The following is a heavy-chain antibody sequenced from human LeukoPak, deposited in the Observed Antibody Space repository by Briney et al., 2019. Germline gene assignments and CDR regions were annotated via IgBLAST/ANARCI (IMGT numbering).Heavy chain of an antibody. CDR2: IYYSGST. CDR1: GGSISSYY. V-gene: IGHV4-59*12. J-gene: IGHJ6*03. D-gene: IGHD3-3*01. Sequence: SETLSLTCTVSGGSISSYYWSWIRQPPGKGLEWIGYIYYSGSTNYNPSLKSRVTISVDTSKNQFSLKLSSVTAADTAVYYCARDRYYDFWSGYPETYYYMDVWGKGTTVTVSS. CDR3: ARDRYYDFWSGYPETYYYMDV.